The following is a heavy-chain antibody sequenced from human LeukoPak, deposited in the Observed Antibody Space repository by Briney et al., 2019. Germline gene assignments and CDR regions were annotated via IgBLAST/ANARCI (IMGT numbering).Heavy chain of an antibody. Sequence: PGGSLRLSCAASGFTFSNYWMSWVRQAPGKGLEWVANIKDDGSGKYYVDSLKGRFTISRDNAKNSLYLQMNSLRAEDTAVYYCARCCSGGSCCNWGQGTLVTVSS. V-gene: IGHV3-7*01. CDR2: IKDDGSGK. J-gene: IGHJ4*02. CDR1: GFTFSNYW. D-gene: IGHD2-15*01. CDR3: ARCCSGGSCCN.